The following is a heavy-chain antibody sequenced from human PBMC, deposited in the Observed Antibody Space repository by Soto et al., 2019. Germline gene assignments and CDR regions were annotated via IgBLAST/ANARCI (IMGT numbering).Heavy chain of an antibody. Sequence: GGSLRLSCAASGFTFSSYVLHCVRQAPCKGLEWLGVISYDGSNKYYADSVKGRFTISRDNSKNTLYLQMNSLRAEDTAVYYWAKDYCSGGRCYAFDYGGQGTLVTVSS. CDR3: AKDYCSGGRCYAFDY. V-gene: IGHV3-30*18. CDR2: ISYDGSNK. CDR1: GFTFSSYV. D-gene: IGHD2-15*01. J-gene: IGHJ4*02.